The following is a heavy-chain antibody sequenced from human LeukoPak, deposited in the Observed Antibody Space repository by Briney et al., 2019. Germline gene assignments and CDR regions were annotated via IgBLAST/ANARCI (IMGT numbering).Heavy chain of an antibody. V-gene: IGHV3-66*01. Sequence: GGSLRLSCAASAFTVSRNYMSWVRQAPGKGLEWVSIIYSGGTTYYADSVKGRFTIPRDNSKNTLYLQMNSLRAEDTAVYYCAKDQYGDYAVDYWGQGTLVTVSS. CDR1: AFTVSRNY. D-gene: IGHD4-17*01. CDR2: IYSGGTT. CDR3: AKDQYGDYAVDY. J-gene: IGHJ4*02.